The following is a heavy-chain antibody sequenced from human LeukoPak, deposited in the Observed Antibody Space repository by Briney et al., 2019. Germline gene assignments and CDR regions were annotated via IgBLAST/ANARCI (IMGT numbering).Heavy chain of an antibody. CDR1: GYTFTGYY. D-gene: IGHD6-13*01. J-gene: IGHJ4*02. Sequence: ASVKVSCKASGYTFTGYYMHWVRQAPGQGLEWMGWINPNSGGTNYAQKFQGRVTMTRDTSISTAYMELSRLRSDDTAVYYCASTIAAASNYFDYWGQGTLVTVSS. CDR2: INPNSGGT. V-gene: IGHV1-2*02. CDR3: ASTIAAASNYFDY.